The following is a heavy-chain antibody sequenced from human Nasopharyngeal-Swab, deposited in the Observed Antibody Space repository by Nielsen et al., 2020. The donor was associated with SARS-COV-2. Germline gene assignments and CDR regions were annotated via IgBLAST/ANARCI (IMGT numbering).Heavy chain of an antibody. D-gene: IGHD3-10*01. Sequence: SETLSLTCAISGDSVTSYYWGWIRQPPGKGLEWIGSMYHSGHTYHNLSLKSRVTISVDTSKSQVSLNLTSVTAADTAVYYCARHLSDVDSPMVPWFDPWGQGTLVTVSS. V-gene: IGHV4-38-2*01. J-gene: IGHJ5*02. CDR1: GDSVTSYY. CDR3: ARHLSDVDSPMVPWFDP. CDR2: MYHSGHT.